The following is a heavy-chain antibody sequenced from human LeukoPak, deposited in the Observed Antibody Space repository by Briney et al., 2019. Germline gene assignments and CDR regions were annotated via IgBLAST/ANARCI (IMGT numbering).Heavy chain of an antibody. D-gene: IGHD3-3*01. CDR1: GGTFSSYA. CDR3: ARGLYDFWSSYLENYFDY. V-gene: IGHV1-69*13. J-gene: IGHJ4*02. CDR2: IIPIFGTA. Sequence: SVKVSCKASGGTFSSYAISWVRQAPGQGLEWMGGIIPIFGTANYAQKFQGRVTITADESTSTAYMELSSLRSEDTAVYYCARGLYDFWSSYLENYFDYWGQGTLVTVSS.